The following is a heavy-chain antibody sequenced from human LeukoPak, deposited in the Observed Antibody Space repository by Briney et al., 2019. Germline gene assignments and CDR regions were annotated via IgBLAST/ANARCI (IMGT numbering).Heavy chain of an antibody. J-gene: IGHJ5*02. CDR2: IYHSGST. CDR1: GASISGSDW. CDR3: ARGPDSGSYYAWFDP. Sequence: SETLSLTCAVSGASISGSDWWTWVRQPPGKGLEWIGEIYHSGSTNYNPSLKSRVTISVDTSKNQVSLKLNSVTAADTAVYYCARGPDSGSYYAWFDPWGQGTLVTVSS. D-gene: IGHD3-10*01. V-gene: IGHV4-4*02.